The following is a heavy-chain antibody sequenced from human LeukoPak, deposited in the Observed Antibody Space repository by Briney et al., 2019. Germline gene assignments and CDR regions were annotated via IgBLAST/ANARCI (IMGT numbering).Heavy chain of an antibody. CDR1: GGSISSYY. Sequence: PSETLSLTCTVSGGSISSYYWSWIRQPPGKGLEWIGYIYCSGSTNYNPSLKSRATISVDTSKNQFSLKLSSVTAADTAVYYCARGKTAMDAWGQGTLVTVSS. CDR2: IYCSGST. CDR3: ARGKTAMDA. V-gene: IGHV4-59*01. J-gene: IGHJ5*02. D-gene: IGHD5-18*01.